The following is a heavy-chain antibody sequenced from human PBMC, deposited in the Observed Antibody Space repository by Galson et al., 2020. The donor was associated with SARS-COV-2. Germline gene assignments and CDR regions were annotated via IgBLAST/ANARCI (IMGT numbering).Heavy chain of an antibody. CDR1: GFTFSSYS. CDR2: ISSSSSTI. CDR3: ARYSSGWEGEYFQH. V-gene: IGHV3-48*02. D-gene: IGHD6-19*01. Sequence: GESLKISCAASGFTFSSYSMNWVRQAPGKGLEWVSYISSSSSTIYYADSVKGRFTISRDNAKNSLYLQMNSLRDEDTAVYYCARYSSGWEGEYFQHWGQGTLVTVSS. J-gene: IGHJ1*01.